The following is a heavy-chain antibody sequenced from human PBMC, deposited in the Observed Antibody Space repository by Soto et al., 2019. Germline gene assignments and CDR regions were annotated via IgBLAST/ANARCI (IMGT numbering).Heavy chain of an antibody. V-gene: IGHV1-69*13. D-gene: IGHD2-2*01. CDR3: AREDRGCSSTSCWEDY. CDR2: IILIFGTA. J-gene: IGHJ4*02. CDR1: GGTFSSYA. Sequence: GASVKVSCKASGGTFSSYAISWVRQAPGQGLEWMGGIILIFGTANYAQKFQGRVTITADESTSTAYMELSSLRSEDTAVYYCAREDRGCSSTSCWEDYWGQGTLVTVSS.